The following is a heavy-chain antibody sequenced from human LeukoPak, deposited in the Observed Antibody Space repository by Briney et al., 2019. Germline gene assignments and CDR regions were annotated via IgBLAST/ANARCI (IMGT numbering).Heavy chain of an antibody. J-gene: IGHJ6*03. V-gene: IGHV4-38-2*02. CDR2: IYHGGSI. D-gene: IGHD7-27*01. CDR3: GRVSGEYWGYYMDV. CDR1: GYSIRNGYY. Sequence: PSETLSLTCTVSGYSIRNGYYWGWMRQAPGRGLERIGNIYHGGSIDYNPSLKSRVTISVDTSKNQFSLRVTSVTAADTAVYYCGRVSGEYWGYYMDVWGKGTTVTVSS.